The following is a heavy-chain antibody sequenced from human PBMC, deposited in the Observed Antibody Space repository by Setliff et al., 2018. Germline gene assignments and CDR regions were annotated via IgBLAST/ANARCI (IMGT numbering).Heavy chain of an antibody. CDR2: IYYSGST. CDR1: GGSISSHY. CDR3: ARTDLRYQTDY. Sequence: PLETLSLTCTVSGGSISSHYWSWIRQPPGKGLEWIGSIYYSGSTNYNPSLKSRVTISVDTSKNQFSLKLSSVTAADTAVYYCARTDLRYQTDYWGQGTLVTVSS. D-gene: IGHD2-2*01. J-gene: IGHJ4*02. V-gene: IGHV4-59*11.